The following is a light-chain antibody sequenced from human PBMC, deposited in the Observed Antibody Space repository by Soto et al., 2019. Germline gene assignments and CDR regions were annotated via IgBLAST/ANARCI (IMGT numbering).Light chain of an antibody. CDR2: DAS. Sequence: EIVMTQSPATLSVSPGERATLSCRASQSVGSYLAWYQQKPGQAPRLLIYDASTRATGIPVRFSGSGSGTEFTLTISSLQSEDFGVYYCQQNKDWPGTFGQGPKGEIK. J-gene: IGKJ1*01. CDR3: QQNKDWPGT. CDR1: QSVGSY. V-gene: IGKV3-15*01.